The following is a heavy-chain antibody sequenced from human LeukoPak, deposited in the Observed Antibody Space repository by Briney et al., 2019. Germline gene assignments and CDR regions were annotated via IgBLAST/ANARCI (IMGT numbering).Heavy chain of an antibody. D-gene: IGHD6-13*01. Sequence: SETLSLTCTVSGGSISSGDYYWSWIRQPPGKGLEWIGYIYYSGSTYYNPSLKSRVTISVDTSKNQFSLKLSSETAADTAVYYCARFYLAAAGAFDYWGQGTLVTVSS. V-gene: IGHV4-30-4*01. CDR2: IYYSGST. CDR3: ARFYLAAAGAFDY. J-gene: IGHJ4*02. CDR1: GGSISSGDYY.